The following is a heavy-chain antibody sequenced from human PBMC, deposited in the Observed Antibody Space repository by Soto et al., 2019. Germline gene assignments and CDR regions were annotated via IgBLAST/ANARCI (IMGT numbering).Heavy chain of an antibody. Sequence: SVKVSCKASGGTPSNSAISWVRQAPGQGLEWMGGIIPVFGLVKYAQNFQGRVTITADESTNTAYMELSSLRPEDTAVYYCARVPLRSYYYDSSGYYYDYWGQGTLVTVSS. CDR3: ARVPLRSYYYDSSGYYYDY. V-gene: IGHV1-69*13. J-gene: IGHJ4*02. CDR1: GGTPSNSA. CDR2: IIPVFGLV. D-gene: IGHD3-22*01.